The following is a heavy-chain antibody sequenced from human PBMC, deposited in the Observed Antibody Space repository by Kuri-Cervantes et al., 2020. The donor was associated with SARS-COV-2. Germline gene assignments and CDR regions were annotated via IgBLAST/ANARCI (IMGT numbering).Heavy chain of an antibody. J-gene: IGHJ5*01. D-gene: IGHD2-2*01. CDR2: ISATSGGT. V-gene: IGHV3-23*01. CDR3: ARGRDIYASSWFEY. Sequence: GESLKISCAASGFTFGSYAMTWVRQAPGKGLEWVSGISATSGGTYYADSVKGRFTTLRDNSNNRLYLQMSSLRAEDTAVYYCARGRDIYASSWFEYWGQGVLATVSS. CDR1: GFTFGSYA.